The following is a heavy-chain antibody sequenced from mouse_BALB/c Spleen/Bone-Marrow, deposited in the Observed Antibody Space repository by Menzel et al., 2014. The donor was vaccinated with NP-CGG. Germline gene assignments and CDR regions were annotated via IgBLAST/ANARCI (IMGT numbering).Heavy chain of an antibody. Sequence: QVQLQQSGAELVKPGASVKLSCKASGYIFTNYWMHWVKRRPGQGLSWIGEINPTNGRSNYNEKFKSKATLTVDKSSSTAYMQLSSLTFEDSAVYYCARRGDYYGAMDYWGQGTSVTVSS. D-gene: IGHD1-1*01. CDR1: GYIFTNYW. J-gene: IGHJ4*01. CDR2: INPTNGRS. CDR3: ARRGDYYGAMDY. V-gene: IGHV1S81*02.